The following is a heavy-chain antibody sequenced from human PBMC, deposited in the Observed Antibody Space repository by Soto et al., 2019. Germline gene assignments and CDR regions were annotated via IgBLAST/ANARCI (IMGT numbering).Heavy chain of an antibody. CDR1: GGSISSGDYY. V-gene: IGHV4-61*08. CDR3: ARDRGPAAIYWFDP. J-gene: IGHJ5*02. CDR2: IYYSGST. Sequence: PSETLSLTCTVSGGSISSGDYYWSWIRQPPGKGLEWIGYIYYSGSTNYNPSLKSRVTISVDTSKNQFSLKLSSVTAADTAVYYCARDRGPAAIYWFDPWGQGTLVTVSS. D-gene: IGHD2-2*01.